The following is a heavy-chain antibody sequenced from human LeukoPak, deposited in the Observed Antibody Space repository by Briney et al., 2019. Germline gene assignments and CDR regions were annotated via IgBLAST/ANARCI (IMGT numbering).Heavy chain of an antibody. CDR2: ISGSGGST. D-gene: IGHD3-10*01. CDR1: GFTFSSYA. CDR3: AKDVSGRNNWFDP. V-gene: IGHV3-23*01. Sequence: GGSLRLSCAASGFTFSSYAMSWVRQAPGKGLEWVSAISGSGGSTYYADSVKGRFTISRDNSKNTLYLQMISLRAEDAAVYYCAKDVSGRNNWFDPWGQGTLVTVSS. J-gene: IGHJ5*02.